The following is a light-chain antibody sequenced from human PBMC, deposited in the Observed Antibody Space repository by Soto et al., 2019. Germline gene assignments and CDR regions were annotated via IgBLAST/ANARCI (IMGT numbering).Light chain of an antibody. V-gene: IGKV1-8*01. CDR2: TAS. Sequence: AIRMTQSPSSLSASTGDRVTITCRASQGISSYLAWYQQKPGKAPKLLIYTASTLQSGVPSRFSGSGSGTDFTLPISCLQSEDFATYYCQQYYSLPFTFGPGTKVDIK. CDR1: QGISSY. CDR3: QQYYSLPFT. J-gene: IGKJ3*01.